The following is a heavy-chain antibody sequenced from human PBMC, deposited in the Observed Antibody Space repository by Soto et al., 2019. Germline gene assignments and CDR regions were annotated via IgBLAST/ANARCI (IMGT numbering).Heavy chain of an antibody. Sequence: QVQLVESGGGLVKPGGSLRLSCAASGFTFSDYYMSWIRQAPGKGLEWVSYISSSSSYTNYADSVKGRFTISRDNAKNSLYLQMTSLRAEDTAVYYCARDHHRYSGYDFDYWGQGTLVTVSS. CDR2: ISSSSSYT. CDR1: GFTFSDYY. D-gene: IGHD5-12*01. V-gene: IGHV3-11*05. CDR3: ARDHHRYSGYDFDY. J-gene: IGHJ4*02.